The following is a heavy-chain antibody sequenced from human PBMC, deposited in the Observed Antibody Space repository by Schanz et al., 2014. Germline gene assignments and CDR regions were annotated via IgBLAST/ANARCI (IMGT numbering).Heavy chain of an antibody. V-gene: IGHV4-4*02. D-gene: IGHD1-7*01. J-gene: IGHJ4*02. CDR2: VNHGGYT. CDR3: ATWSGTRLFHN. CDR1: GFTFSSNAM. Sequence: VQLLESGGGLVQPGGSLRLSCAASGFTFSSNAMCWVRQAPGKGLEWIGEVNHGGYTNYNPSLKSRVTVSVDMSKKQFSLRLSSVTAADTAAYYCATWSGTRLFHNWGQGTLVTVSS.